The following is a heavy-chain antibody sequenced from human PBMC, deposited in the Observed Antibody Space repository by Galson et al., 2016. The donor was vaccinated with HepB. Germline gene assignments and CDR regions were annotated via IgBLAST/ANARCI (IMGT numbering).Heavy chain of an antibody. CDR2: IKSSSSNV. D-gene: IGHD3-10*01. CDR3: ARGYASGNFYQ. CDR1: GFTFSSYW. Sequence: SLRLSCAASGFTFSSYWMHWVRQAPGKGLEWVSQIKSSSSNVYYADSVKGRFTISRDNAKNSVYLQMNSLRDEDTAVYYCARGYASGNFYQWGQGTLVTVSS. V-gene: IGHV3-48*02. J-gene: IGHJ4*02.